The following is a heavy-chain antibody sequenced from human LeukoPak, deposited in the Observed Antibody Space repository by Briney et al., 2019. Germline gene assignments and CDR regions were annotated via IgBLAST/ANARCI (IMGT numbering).Heavy chain of an antibody. J-gene: IGHJ5*02. CDR1: GFTFSNYW. Sequence: PGGSLRLSCAASGFTFSNYWMHWVRQAPGKGLDWVSNINGDGSGTYYADSVKGRSTISRDNAKNTLYLQMNSLRAEDTAVYYCARENSAPESWGQGTLVTVSS. CDR2: INGDGSGT. V-gene: IGHV3-74*01. D-gene: IGHD1-14*01. CDR3: ARENSAPES.